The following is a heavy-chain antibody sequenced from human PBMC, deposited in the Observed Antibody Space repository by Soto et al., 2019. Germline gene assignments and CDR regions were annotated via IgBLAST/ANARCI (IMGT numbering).Heavy chain of an antibody. Sequence: QVQLVQSGAEVKKPGSSVKVSCKASGGTFSSYAISWVRQAPGQGLEWMGGIIPIFGTAYYAQKFQGRVTITADESTSTAYMELSSLRSEDTAVYYCARAETYYYDSSGYNYWYFDLWGRGTLVTVSS. CDR3: ARAETYYYDSSGYNYWYFDL. CDR1: GGTFSSYA. D-gene: IGHD3-22*01. V-gene: IGHV1-69*01. CDR2: IIPIFGTA. J-gene: IGHJ2*01.